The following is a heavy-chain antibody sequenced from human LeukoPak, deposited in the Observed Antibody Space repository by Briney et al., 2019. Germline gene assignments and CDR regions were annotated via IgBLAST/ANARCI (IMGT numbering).Heavy chain of an antibody. D-gene: IGHD6-13*01. CDR1: GFTFSIYW. CDR3: ARGALGIAAAGIDFDY. CDR2: IKQDGSEK. Sequence: GGSLRLSCAASGFTFSIYWTSRVRQAPGKGLEWVANIKQDGSEKYSVDSVRGRFTISRDNAKNSLYLQMNSLRAEDTAVYYCARGALGIAAAGIDFDYWGQGTLVTVSS. V-gene: IGHV3-7*03. J-gene: IGHJ4*02.